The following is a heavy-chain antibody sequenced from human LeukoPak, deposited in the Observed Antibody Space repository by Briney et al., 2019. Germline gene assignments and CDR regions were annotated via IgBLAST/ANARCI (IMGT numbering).Heavy chain of an antibody. CDR2: INTNTGNP. Sequence: ASVKVSCKASGYTFTSYAMNWVRQAPGQGLEWMGWINTNTGNPTYAQGFTGRFVFSLDTSVSTAYLQISSLKAEDTAVYYCARGARTLNYYGSGSYELDIWGQGTMVTVSS. CDR3: ARGARTLNYYGSGSYELDI. J-gene: IGHJ3*02. D-gene: IGHD3-10*01. V-gene: IGHV7-4-1*02. CDR1: GYTFTSYA.